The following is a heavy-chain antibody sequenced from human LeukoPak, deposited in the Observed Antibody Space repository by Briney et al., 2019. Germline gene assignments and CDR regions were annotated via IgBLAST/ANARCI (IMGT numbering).Heavy chain of an antibody. CDR1: GFTFSSYE. Sequence: GGSLRLSCAASGFTFSSYEMNWVRQAPGKGLEWVSYISSSGSTIYYADSVKGRFTISRDNAKNSLYLQMNSLRAEDTAVYYCARAERDTAMATPTFDYWGQGTLVTVSS. D-gene: IGHD5-18*01. V-gene: IGHV3-48*03. J-gene: IGHJ4*02. CDR3: ARAERDTAMATPTFDY. CDR2: ISSSGSTI.